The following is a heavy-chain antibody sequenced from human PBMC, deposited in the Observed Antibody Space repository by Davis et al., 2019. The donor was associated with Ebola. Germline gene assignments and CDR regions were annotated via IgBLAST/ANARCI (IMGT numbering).Heavy chain of an antibody. CDR2: TRNKAHSYTT. Sequence: GGSLRLSCAASGFTSSDYYMDCVRQAPGKGLAWVGSTRNKAHSYTTEYAASVKGRFIISRDDSQHSLYLQMNSLKTEDTAMYYCARSLPKLRYFELNAFDIWGQGTMVAVSS. CDR1: GFTSSDYY. CDR3: ARSLPKLRYFELNAFDI. D-gene: IGHD3-9*01. V-gene: IGHV3-72*01. J-gene: IGHJ3*02.